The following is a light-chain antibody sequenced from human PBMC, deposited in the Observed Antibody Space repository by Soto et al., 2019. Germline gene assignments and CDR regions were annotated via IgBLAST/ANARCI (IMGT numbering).Light chain of an antibody. CDR3: QVWHSSTVV. Sequence: SYELTQSLSVSVALGQTAKITCGGNDLGSTNVHWYQQKPGQAPVLVIYRDAIRPSGIPERFSGSNSGNTATLTIGRAQAGDEAHYYCQVWHSSTVVFGGGTKVTVL. CDR2: RDA. J-gene: IGLJ2*01. V-gene: IGLV3-9*01. CDR1: DLGSTN.